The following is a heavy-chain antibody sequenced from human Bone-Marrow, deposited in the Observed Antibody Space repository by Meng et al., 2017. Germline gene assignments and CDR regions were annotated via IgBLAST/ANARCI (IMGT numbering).Heavy chain of an antibody. J-gene: IGHJ3*02. V-gene: IGHV2-5*01. D-gene: IGHD6-25*01. CDR2: MYWNDDQ. CDR3: AHKPERLDVFAI. Sequence: SGPTLVTPTQTLTPTCTFSGFSLSTSGVGVGWFRKPPGKALEWLALMYWNDDQCYSPSLKTRHTITKNTSKNQVVLTMTNMYPVDTATYDCAHKPERLDVFAIWDQGTVVT. CDR1: GFSLSTSGVG.